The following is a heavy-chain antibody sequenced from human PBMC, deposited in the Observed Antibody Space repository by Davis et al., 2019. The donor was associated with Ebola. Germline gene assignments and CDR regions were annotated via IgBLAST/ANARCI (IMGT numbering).Heavy chain of an antibody. CDR3: ARVPYSSGWGRTGEYFQH. CDR2: ISYDGSNK. Sequence: GGSLRLSCAASGFTFSSYAMHWVRQAPGKGLEWVAVISYDGSNKYYADSVKGRFTISRDNSKNTLYLQMNSLRAEDTAVYYCARVPYSSGWGRTGEYFQHWGQGTLVTVSS. V-gene: IGHV3-30-3*01. D-gene: IGHD6-19*01. CDR1: GFTFSSYA. J-gene: IGHJ1*01.